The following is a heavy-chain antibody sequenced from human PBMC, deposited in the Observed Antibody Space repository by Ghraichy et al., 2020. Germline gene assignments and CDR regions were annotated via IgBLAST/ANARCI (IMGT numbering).Heavy chain of an antibody. CDR3: ARDISNWALVF. CDR1: GFTFSDYY. CDR2: ISGGGNTI. J-gene: IGHJ4*02. Sequence: GGSLRLSCAASGFTFSDYYMAWIRQAPGKGLEWVSCISGGGNTIYYADSVKGRFTISRDNAKNSLYLQMSSLRAEDTAVYYCARDISNWALVFGGWGTLVTVSA. V-gene: IGHV3-11*04. D-gene: IGHD3-3*02.